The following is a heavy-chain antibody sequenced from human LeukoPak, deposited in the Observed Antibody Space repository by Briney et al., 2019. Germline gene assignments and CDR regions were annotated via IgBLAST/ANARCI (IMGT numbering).Heavy chain of an antibody. V-gene: IGHV4-59*08. D-gene: IGHD1-26*01. J-gene: IGHJ6*02. CDR1: GGSISSYY. CDR2: IYYSGST. CDR3: ARRSGSYPYYYYGMDV. Sequence: SETLSLTCTVSGGSISSYYWSWIRQPPGKGLEWIGYIYYSGSTNYNPSLKSRVTISVDTSKNQFSLKLSSVTAADTAVYYCARRSGSYPYYYYGMDVWGQGTPVTVSS.